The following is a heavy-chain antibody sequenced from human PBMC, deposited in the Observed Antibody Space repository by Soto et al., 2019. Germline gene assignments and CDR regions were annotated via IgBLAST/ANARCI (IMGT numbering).Heavy chain of an antibody. CDR2: INPSGGST. J-gene: IGHJ1*01. D-gene: IGHD3-22*01. Sequence: ASVKVSCKASGYTFTSYYMHWVRQAPGQGLEWMGIINPSGGSTSYAQKFQGRVTMTRDTSTSTVYMELSSLRSEDTAVYYCATELNTYYYDSSGSRPSEYFQHWGQGTLVTVSS. CDR1: GYTFTSYY. CDR3: ATELNTYYYDSSGSRPSEYFQH. V-gene: IGHV1-46*01.